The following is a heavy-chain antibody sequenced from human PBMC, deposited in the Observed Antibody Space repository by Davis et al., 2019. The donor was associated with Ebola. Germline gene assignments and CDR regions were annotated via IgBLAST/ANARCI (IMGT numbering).Heavy chain of an antibody. CDR3: VKTFARDDSMVIYYYGVDV. V-gene: IGHV3-30*18. J-gene: IGHJ6*04. Sequence: GVSLKISCAASGFTFRDYGMHWVRQAPGKGLEWVAVISFDGSNTYYVDSVKGRFTISRDNSENTLFLHMSSLKTEDTAIYYCVKTFARDDSMVIYYYGVDVWGIGTTVTVSS. CDR2: ISFDGSNT. D-gene: IGHD4/OR15-4a*01. CDR1: GFTFRDYG.